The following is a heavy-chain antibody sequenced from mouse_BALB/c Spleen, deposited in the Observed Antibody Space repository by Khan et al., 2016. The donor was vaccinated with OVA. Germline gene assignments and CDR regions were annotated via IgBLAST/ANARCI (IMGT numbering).Heavy chain of an antibody. V-gene: IGHV1-84*02. J-gene: IGHJ2*01. CDR1: GYTFTDFY. D-gene: IGHD2-1*01. Sequence: QVQLKESGPELVKPGASVKISCKASGYTFTDFYINWVKQKPGQGLEWIGWIYPGSGNTKYNEKFKGKATLTVETSSSTAYMQLSSLTSEDTAVYFCARSSFYPFYFDYWGQGTTLTVSS. CDR2: IYPGSGNT. CDR3: ARSSFYPFYFDY.